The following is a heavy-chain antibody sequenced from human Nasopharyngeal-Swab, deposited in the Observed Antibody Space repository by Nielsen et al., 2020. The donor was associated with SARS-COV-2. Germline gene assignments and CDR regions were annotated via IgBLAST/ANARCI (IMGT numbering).Heavy chain of an antibody. V-gene: IGHV3-23*01. CDR3: AKDLRGPYFF. D-gene: IGHD2/OR15-2a*01. J-gene: IGHJ4*02. CDR2: IFGSGDTSGSGGST. CDR1: GYSFRTYG. Sequence: GGSLRLSCVASGYSFRTYGMSWFRQPPGKGLEWVSAIFGSGDTSGSGGSTYYADSVKGRFTISRDNSKNTLSLQMNSLRAEDTAVYYCAKDLRGPYFFWGQGTLVTVSS.